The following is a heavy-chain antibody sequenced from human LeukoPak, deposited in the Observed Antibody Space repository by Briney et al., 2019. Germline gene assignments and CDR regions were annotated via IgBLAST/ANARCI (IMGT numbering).Heavy chain of an antibody. Sequence: GGSLRLSCAASGFTFSSYAMTWVRQAPGKGLEWVSAISASGGSTYYADSVKGRFTISRDNSKNTLYLQMNSLRAEDTAVYYCARLRYDFVWGSFDYWGQGTLVTVSS. CDR3: ARLRYDFVWGSFDY. CDR1: GFTFSSYA. V-gene: IGHV3-23*01. D-gene: IGHD3-16*01. J-gene: IGHJ4*02. CDR2: ISASGGST.